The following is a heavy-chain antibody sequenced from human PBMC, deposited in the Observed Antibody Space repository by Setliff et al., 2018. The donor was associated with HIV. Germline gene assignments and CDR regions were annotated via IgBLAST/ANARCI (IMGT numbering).Heavy chain of an antibody. CDR3: ARQDYYYDSSGYYRWWEPFSWYFDL. V-gene: IGHV4-34*01. CDR2: INHSGST. J-gene: IGHJ2*01. D-gene: IGHD3-22*01. CDR1: GGSFSGYY. Sequence: SETLSLTCAVYGGSFSGYYWSWIRQHPGKGLEWIGEINHSGSTNYNPSLKSRVTISVDTSKNQFSLKLSSVTAADTAVYYCARQDYYYDSSGYYRWWEPFSWYFDLWGRGTLVTVSS.